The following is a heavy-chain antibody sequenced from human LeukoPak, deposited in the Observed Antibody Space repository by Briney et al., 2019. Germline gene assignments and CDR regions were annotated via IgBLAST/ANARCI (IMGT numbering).Heavy chain of an antibody. J-gene: IGHJ5*02. D-gene: IGHD3-3*01. CDR1: GGTFSSYA. CDR2: IIPIFGTA. V-gene: IGHV1-69*05. CDR3: AREARFFLGFDP. Sequence: SVRVSCKASGGTFSSYAISWVRRAPGQGLGWRGGIIPIFGTANYAQSFQGRVSITTDESTRRAYMELSSLRSEDTAVSYSAREARFFLGFDPWGQGTLVTVSS.